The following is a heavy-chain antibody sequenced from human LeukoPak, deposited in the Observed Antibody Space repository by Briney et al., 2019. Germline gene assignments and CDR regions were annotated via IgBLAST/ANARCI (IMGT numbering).Heavy chain of an antibody. D-gene: IGHD6-19*01. Sequence: GGSLRLSCAASGFTFNTYWMSWVRQVPGKGPEWVANIKQDGGEKHYVDSVKGRFTISRDNAESSLYLQMNSLRAEDTAVYYCARDNGGTGWLYWGRGTLAT. V-gene: IGHV3-7*05. CDR3: ARDNGGTGWLY. J-gene: IGHJ4*02. CDR1: GFTFNTYW. CDR2: IKQDGGEK.